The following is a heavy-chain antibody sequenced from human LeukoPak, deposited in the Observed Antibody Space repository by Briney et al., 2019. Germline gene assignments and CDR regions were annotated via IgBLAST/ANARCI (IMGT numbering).Heavy chain of an antibody. D-gene: IGHD1-26*01. CDR3: ARDRSYSYFDY. Sequence: GGSLRLSCAASGFTFSSYAMSWVRQAPGKGLEWVSGISGSGDNTYYADSVKGRFTISRDNSKNTLYLQMNSLRAEDTAVYYCARDRSYSYFDYWGQGTLVTVSS. CDR2: ISGSGDNT. CDR1: GFTFSSYA. V-gene: IGHV3-23*01. J-gene: IGHJ4*02.